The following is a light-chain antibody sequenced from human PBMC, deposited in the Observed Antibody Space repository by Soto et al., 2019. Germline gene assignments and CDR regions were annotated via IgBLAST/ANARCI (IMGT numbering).Light chain of an antibody. CDR2: AAS. CDR1: QSISSH. V-gene: IGKV1-9*01. Sequence: DIQLTQSPSFLSASVGDRVTITCRASQSISSHVAWYRQKSGKAPMLLIYAASTLQSGVPSRFSGSGSRTEFPLTISSLHPEDFATYYWQHLDRFPLAFGGGTTVEI. CDR3: QHLDRFPLA. J-gene: IGKJ4*01.